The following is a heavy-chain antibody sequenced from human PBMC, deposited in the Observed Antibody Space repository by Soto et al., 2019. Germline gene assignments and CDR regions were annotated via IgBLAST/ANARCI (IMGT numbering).Heavy chain of an antibody. J-gene: IGHJ6*02. V-gene: IGHV6-1*01. CDR2: TYYRSKWYN. D-gene: IGHD3-22*01. Sequence: PSQTLSLTCAISGDSVSSNSAAWNWIRQSPSRGLEWLGRTYYRSKWYNDYAVSVKSRITINPDTSKNQFSLQLNSVTPEDTAVYYCARDSERGGYYYDRSGSYGMDVWGQGTTVTVSS. CDR1: GDSVSSNSAA. CDR3: ARDSERGGYYYDRSGSYGMDV.